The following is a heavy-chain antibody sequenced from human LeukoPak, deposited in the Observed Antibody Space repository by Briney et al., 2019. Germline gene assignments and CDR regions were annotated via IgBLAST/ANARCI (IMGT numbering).Heavy chain of an antibody. V-gene: IGHV4-59*01. CDR1: GDPISTYH. J-gene: IGHJ4*02. Sequence: PSETLSLTCSVFGDPISTYHWNWIRKPPGKGLEWIAYMQSTGNSQYNPSLKSRVAMSVDTSKNQVVLNLSSVTAADTAVYYCARDKRHSYGRYFAHWGQGMPVTVSS. CDR3: ARDKRHSYGRYFAH. D-gene: IGHD5-18*01. CDR2: MQSTGNS.